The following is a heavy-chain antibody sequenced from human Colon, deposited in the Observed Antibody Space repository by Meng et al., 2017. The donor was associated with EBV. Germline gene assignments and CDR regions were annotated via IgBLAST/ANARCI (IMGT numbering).Heavy chain of an antibody. D-gene: IGHD3-3*01. CDR3: AKTFGDIWRGALDY. CDR2: IYYSGST. V-gene: IGHV4-39*01. J-gene: IGHJ4*02. CDR1: GRSISTRLYY. Sequence: QRQLQGEGHGLVQASGILTLTCTVSGRSISTRLYYWRCTRHAPGQGLEWIANIYYSGSTNGNPSLNGRVVMSVDTSKSQYSLKLSYVNTTDTAVYYCAKTFGDIWRGALDYWGQGTLVTVSS.